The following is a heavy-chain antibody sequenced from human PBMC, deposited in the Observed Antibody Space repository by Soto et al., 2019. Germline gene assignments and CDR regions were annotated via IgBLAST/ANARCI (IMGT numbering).Heavy chain of an antibody. CDR3: ARSQGSSTSLEIYYYYYYGMGV. J-gene: IGHJ6*02. CDR1: GGTFSSYA. V-gene: IGHV1-69*01. CDR2: IIPISDTT. D-gene: IGHD2-2*01. Sequence: QVQLVQSGAEVKKPGSSVKVSCKASGGTFSSYAISWVRQAPGQGLEWMGGIIPISDTTNYAQKFQGRVTITAYESTSTAYMELSSLRSEDTAVYYCARSQGSSTSLEIYYYYYYGMGVWGQGTTVTVSS.